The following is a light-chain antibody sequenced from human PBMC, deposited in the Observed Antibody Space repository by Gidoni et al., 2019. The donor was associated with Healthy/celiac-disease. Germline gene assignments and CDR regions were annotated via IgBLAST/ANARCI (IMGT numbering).Light chain of an antibody. V-gene: IGKV1-39*01. Sequence: DIQMTPSPSSLSASVGDRVTITCRASQSISSNLNWYQQKPGNAPKLLIYAASSWQSGVPSRFSGSGSGTDFTITISSLQPEDFATYYCQQSYSTPYTFGQGTKLEIK. CDR2: AAS. J-gene: IGKJ2*01. CDR1: QSISSN. CDR3: QQSYSTPYT.